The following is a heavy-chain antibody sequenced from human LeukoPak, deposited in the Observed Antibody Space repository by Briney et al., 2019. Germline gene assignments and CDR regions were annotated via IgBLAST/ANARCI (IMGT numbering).Heavy chain of an antibody. V-gene: IGHV1-24*01. CDR2: FDPEDGET. J-gene: IGHJ4*02. CDR1: GYTFTGYY. Sequence: ASVKVSCKASGYTFTGYYMHWVRQPPGKGLDWMGGFDPEDGETIYAQKFQGRVTMTEDTSTDTAYMELSSLRSEDTAVYYCATGLVATTYYFDYWGQGTLVTVSS. D-gene: IGHD5-12*01. CDR3: ATGLVATTYYFDY.